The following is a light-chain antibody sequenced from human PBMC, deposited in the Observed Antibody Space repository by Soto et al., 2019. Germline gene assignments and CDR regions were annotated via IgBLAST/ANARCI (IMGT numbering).Light chain of an antibody. Sequence: QSVLTQHASVYGTDGQSLTISCSGTMRDVVAYNLVAWSQQHPGTAPKLIIYEVRNRPSGITTRFSGSMYGNTASLTISGLQPEDEGDYYCITYTATSASLFGGGTK. V-gene: IGLV2-14*01. CDR1: MRDVVAYNL. CDR2: EVR. J-gene: IGLJ3*02. CDR3: ITYTATSASL.